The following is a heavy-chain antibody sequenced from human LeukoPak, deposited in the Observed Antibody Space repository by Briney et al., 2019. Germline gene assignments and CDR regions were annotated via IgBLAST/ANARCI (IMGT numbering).Heavy chain of an antibody. CDR2: IKSKTDGGTT. D-gene: IGHD6-13*01. V-gene: IGHV3-15*01. J-gene: IGHJ6*03. CDR3: NTVTYSSSWYYYYYYMDV. Sequence: GGSLRLSCAASGFTFSNAWMSWVRQAPGKGLEWVGRIKSKTDGGTTDYAAPVKGRFTISRDDSKNTLYLQMNSLKTEDTAVYYCNTVTYSSSWYYYYYYMDVWGKGTTVTVSS. CDR1: GFTFSNAW.